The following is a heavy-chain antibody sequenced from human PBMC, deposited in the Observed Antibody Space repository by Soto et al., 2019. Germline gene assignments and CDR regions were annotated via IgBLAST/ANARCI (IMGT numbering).Heavy chain of an antibody. CDR3: ARDGGYDFWSGTPFDP. D-gene: IGHD3-3*01. J-gene: IGHJ5*02. Sequence: SETLSLTCTVSGGSVSSGSYYWSWIRQPPGKGLEWIGYIYYSGSTNYNPSLKSRVTISVDTSKNQFSLKLSSVTAADTAVYYCARDGGYDFWSGTPFDPWGQGTLVTVSS. V-gene: IGHV4-61*01. CDR2: IYYSGST. CDR1: GGSVSSGSYY.